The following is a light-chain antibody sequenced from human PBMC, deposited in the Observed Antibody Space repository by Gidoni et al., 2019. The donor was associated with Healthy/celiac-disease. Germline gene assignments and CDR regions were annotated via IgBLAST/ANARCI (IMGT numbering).Light chain of an antibody. CDR3: QQYDNPCS. CDR1: QDISNY. CDR2: DAS. J-gene: IGKJ2*04. V-gene: IGKV1-33*01. Sequence: DIQMTQSPSSLSASVGDRVTITCQASQDISNYLNWYQQKPGKAPKLLIYDASNLETGVPSRFSGSGSGTDFTFTISSLQPEDIATYYCQQYDNPCSFXQXTKLEIK.